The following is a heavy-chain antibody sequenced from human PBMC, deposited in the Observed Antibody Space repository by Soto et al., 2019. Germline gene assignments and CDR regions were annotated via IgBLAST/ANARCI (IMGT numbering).Heavy chain of an antibody. CDR1: GGSISSSSYY. Sequence: QLQLQESGPGLVKPSETLSLTCTVSGGSISSSSYYWGWVRQPPGKGLEWIGSIYYSGSTYYNPSLKSRVTISVDTSKNQFSLKLSSVPAADTAVYYCARSYGYWWFDPWGQGTLVTVSS. D-gene: IGHD5-18*01. J-gene: IGHJ5*02. V-gene: IGHV4-39*01. CDR2: IYYSGST. CDR3: ARSYGYWWFDP.